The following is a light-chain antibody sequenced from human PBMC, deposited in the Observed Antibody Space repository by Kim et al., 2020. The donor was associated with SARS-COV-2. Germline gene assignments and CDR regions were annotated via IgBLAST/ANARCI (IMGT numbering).Light chain of an antibody. J-gene: IGLJ3*02. CDR1: NMGSKS. Sequence: APGKTARITGGGNNMGSKSVHWYQQKPGQAPVLVIYYDSDRPSGIPERFSGSNSGNTATLTISRVEAGDEADYYCQVWDSSSDHPVFGGGTKVTVL. CDR2: YDS. CDR3: QVWDSSSDHPV. V-gene: IGLV3-21*04.